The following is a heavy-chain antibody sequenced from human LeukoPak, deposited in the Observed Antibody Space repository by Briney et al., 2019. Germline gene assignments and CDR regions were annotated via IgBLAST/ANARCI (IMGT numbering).Heavy chain of an antibody. D-gene: IGHD2-2*01. V-gene: IGHV3-23*01. CDR2: ISTSGDNT. Sequence: GGSLRLSCAASGFTFSSYAMTWVRQAPGKGLEWVSAISTSGDNTYYADSVRGRFTISRDNSKNTLYLQMNSLRVDDTAVYYCARKVYHRFDYWGQGTLVTVSS. CDR3: ARKVYHRFDY. CDR1: GFTFSSYA. J-gene: IGHJ4*02.